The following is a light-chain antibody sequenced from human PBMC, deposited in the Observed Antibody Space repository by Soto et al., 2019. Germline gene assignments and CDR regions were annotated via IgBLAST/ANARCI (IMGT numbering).Light chain of an antibody. CDR2: GAS. CDR1: QSVSSSY. V-gene: IGKV3-20*01. CDR3: QQYGSSLFT. J-gene: IGKJ5*01. Sequence: EIVLTQSPGTLSLSPAERATLSCRASQSVSSSYLAWYQQKPGQAPRLLIYGASSRATGIPDRFSGSGSGTEFTLTISRLEPEDFAVYYCQQYGSSLFTFGQGTRLEIK.